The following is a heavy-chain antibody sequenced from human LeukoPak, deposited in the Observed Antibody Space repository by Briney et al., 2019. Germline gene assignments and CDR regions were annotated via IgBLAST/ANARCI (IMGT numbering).Heavy chain of an antibody. Sequence: GGSLRLSCAASGFKFNTYWMSWVRQAPGKGLEWVANIDQDGGAKFYVDSVKGRFTISRDNSKNTLYLQMNSLRAEDTAVYYCAKDSTLRLRYNWFDPWGQGTLVTVSS. CDR2: IDQDGGAK. V-gene: IGHV3-7*03. CDR3: AKDSTLRLRYNWFDP. CDR1: GFKFNTYW. J-gene: IGHJ5*02. D-gene: IGHD2/OR15-2a*01.